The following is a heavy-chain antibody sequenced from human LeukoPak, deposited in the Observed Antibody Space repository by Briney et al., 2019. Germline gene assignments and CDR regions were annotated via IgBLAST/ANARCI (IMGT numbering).Heavy chain of an antibody. J-gene: IGHJ4*02. CDR3: ARGEYYYDSSGYYYYFDY. D-gene: IGHD3-22*01. Sequence: SETLSLTCTVSGGSISSYYWSWIRQPPGKGLEWIGYIYYSGSTNYNPSLKSRVTISVDTSKNQFSLKLSSVTAADTAVYCCARGEYYYDSSGYYYYFDYWGQGTLVTVSS. CDR2: IYYSGST. V-gene: IGHV4-59*01. CDR1: GGSISSYY.